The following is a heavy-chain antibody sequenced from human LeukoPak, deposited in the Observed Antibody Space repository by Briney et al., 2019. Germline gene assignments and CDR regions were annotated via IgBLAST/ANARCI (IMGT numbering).Heavy chain of an antibody. CDR1: GFTFTTYW. D-gene: IGHD3-3*01. V-gene: IGHV3-23*01. CDR2: ISGSGIST. J-gene: IGHJ4*02. CDR3: AKGGVTIFGVDY. Sequence: PGGSLRLSCAASGFTFTTYWMHWVRQAPGKGLEWVSAISGSGISTYCADSVKGRFTISRDNSKNTLYLQMNSLRAEDTAVYYCAKGGVTIFGVDYWGQGTLVTVSS.